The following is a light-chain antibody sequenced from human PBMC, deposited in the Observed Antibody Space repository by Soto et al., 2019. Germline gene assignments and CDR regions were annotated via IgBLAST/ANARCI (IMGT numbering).Light chain of an antibody. J-gene: IGLJ1*01. Sequence: QSVLTQPPSASGSPGQSVAISCTGTSSDVGGYNYASWYQQHPGKAPKLMISEVTNRPSGVSDRFSGSKSGNTASLTISGLQAEDEADYYCSSFTSRFTFVFGTGTKVTVL. CDR1: SSDVGGYNY. CDR3: SSFTSRFTFV. V-gene: IGLV2-8*01. CDR2: EVT.